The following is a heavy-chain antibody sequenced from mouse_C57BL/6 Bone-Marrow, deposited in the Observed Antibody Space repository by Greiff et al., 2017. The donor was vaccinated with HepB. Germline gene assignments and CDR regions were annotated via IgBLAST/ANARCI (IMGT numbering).Heavy chain of an antibody. D-gene: IGHD1-1*01. V-gene: IGHV1-81*01. CDR2: IYPRSGNT. Sequence: VKLMESGAELARPGASVKLSCKASGYTLTSYGISWVKQRTGQGLEWIGEIYPRSGNTYYNEKFKGKATLTADKSSSTAYMELRSLTSEDSAVYFCARDYYYGSSYVWFAYWGQGTLVTVSA. CDR3: ARDYYYGSSYVWFAY. J-gene: IGHJ3*01. CDR1: GYTLTSYG.